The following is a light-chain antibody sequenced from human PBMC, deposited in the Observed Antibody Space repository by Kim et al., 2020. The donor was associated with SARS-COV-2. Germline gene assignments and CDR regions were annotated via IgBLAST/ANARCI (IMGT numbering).Light chain of an antibody. CDR3: SSYTSSSTLVV. Sequence: QSITISCTGTGSDVGGYNYVSWYQQQPGTAPKLMIYDVSNRPSGVSNRFSGSKSGNTASLTISGLQAEDEADYYCSSYTSSSTLVVFGGGTQLTVL. CDR1: GSDVGGYNY. CDR2: DVS. J-gene: IGLJ2*01. V-gene: IGLV2-14*03.